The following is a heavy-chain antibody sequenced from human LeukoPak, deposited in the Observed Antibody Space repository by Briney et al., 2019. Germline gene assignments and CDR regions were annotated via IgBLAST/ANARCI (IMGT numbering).Heavy chain of an antibody. CDR2: MNPNSGNT. J-gene: IGHJ6*03. CDR3: ARGPRDDFWSGYYDYYYYYYMDV. Sequence: ASVKVSCKASGYTFTSYDINWVRQATGQGLEWMGWMNPNSGNTGYAQKFQGRVTITRNTSISTAYMELSSLRSEDTAVYYCARGPRDDFWSGYYDYYYYYYMDVWGKGTTVTVSS. D-gene: IGHD3-3*01. CDR1: GYTFTSYD. V-gene: IGHV1-8*03.